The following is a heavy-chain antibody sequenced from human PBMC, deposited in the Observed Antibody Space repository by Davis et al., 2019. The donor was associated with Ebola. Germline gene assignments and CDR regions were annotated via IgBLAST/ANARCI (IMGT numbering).Heavy chain of an antibody. J-gene: IGHJ4*02. V-gene: IGHV3-23*01. CDR2: ISGSGGST. CDR1: EITFSNYA. CDR3: AKVWWLFGPLDY. D-gene: IGHD3-22*01. Sequence: GESLKISCVASEITFSNYAMSWVRQVPGKGLEWVSAISGSGGSTYYADSVKGRFTISRDNSKNTLYLQMNSLRAEDTAVYYCAKVWWLFGPLDYWGQGTLVTVSS.